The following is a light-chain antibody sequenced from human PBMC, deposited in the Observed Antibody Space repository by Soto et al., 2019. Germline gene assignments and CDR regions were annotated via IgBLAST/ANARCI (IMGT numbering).Light chain of an antibody. V-gene: IGLV1-51*01. CDR2: DNS. CDR1: SSNFGGNY. CDR3: GTWDISLDTVV. Sequence: QSILTQPPSVSAAPGQTITISCSGSSSNFGGNYVSWYQQLPRTAPKLLIYDNSKRFSGIPDRFSGSKSGTSATLGITGLQTEYEASYYCGTWDISLDTVVFGGGTKLTVL. J-gene: IGLJ2*01.